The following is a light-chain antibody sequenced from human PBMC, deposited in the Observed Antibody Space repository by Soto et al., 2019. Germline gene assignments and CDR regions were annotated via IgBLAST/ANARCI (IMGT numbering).Light chain of an antibody. V-gene: IGKV1-33*01. CDR3: QHYHNLPPFT. CDR2: GAS. Sequence: DIQMTQSPSSLSASVGARVSITCQASQDIRTSLSWFQQKPGSAPKLLIYGASYLETGVPSRFRGSRSGTDFTFTISSLQPEDIATYYCQHYHNLPPFTFGPGTRVDVK. CDR1: QDIRTS. J-gene: IGKJ3*01.